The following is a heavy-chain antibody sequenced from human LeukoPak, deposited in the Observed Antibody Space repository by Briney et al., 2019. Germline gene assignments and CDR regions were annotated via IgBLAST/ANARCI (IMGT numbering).Heavy chain of an antibody. CDR2: IYYSGST. CDR1: GGSSSSYY. CDR3: ARAPGIAVAGTLYYGMDV. J-gene: IGHJ6*04. Sequence: SETLSLTWTVSGGSSSSYYWSWIRQPPGKGLEWIGYIYYSGSTNYNPSLKSRVTISVDTSKNQFSLKLSSVTAADTAVYYCARAPGIAVAGTLYYGMDVWGKGTTVTVSS. D-gene: IGHD6-19*01. V-gene: IGHV4-59*01.